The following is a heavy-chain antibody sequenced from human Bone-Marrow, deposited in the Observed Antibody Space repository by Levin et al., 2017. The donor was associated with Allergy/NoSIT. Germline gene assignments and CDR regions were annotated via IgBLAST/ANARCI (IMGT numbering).Heavy chain of an antibody. J-gene: IGHJ4*02. CDR3: ARDLMYTGNCYQGRCDY. CDR1: GFTVSSIY. CDR2: IYSGGST. Sequence: HPGGSLRLSCAASGFTVSSIYMSWVRQAPGKGLEWVSIIYSGGSTYYADSVKGRFSIFRDNSKNTLYLQMNSLRAEDTAAYYCARDLMYTGNCYQGRCDYWGQGTLVTVSS. V-gene: IGHV3-53*01. D-gene: IGHD1-26*01.